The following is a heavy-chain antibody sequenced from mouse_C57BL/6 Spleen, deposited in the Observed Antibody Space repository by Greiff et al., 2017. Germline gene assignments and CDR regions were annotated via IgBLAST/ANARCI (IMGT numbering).Heavy chain of an antibody. CDR2: ISYDGSN. D-gene: IGHD2-4*01. V-gene: IGHV3-6*01. Sequence: EVKLVESGPGLVKPSQSLSLTCSVTGYSITSGYYWNWIRQFPGNKLEWMGYISYDGSNNYNPSLKNRISITRDTSKNQFFLKLNSVTTEDTATYYCASFYYDYDRYFDVWGTGTTVTVSS. CDR1: GYSITSGYY. CDR3: ASFYYDYDRYFDV. J-gene: IGHJ1*03.